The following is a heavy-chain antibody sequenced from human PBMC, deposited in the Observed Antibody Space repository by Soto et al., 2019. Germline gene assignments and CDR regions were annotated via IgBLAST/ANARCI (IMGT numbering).Heavy chain of an antibody. V-gene: IGHV3-23*01. CDR1: GFTFSSYV. CDR3: TKGPSDYYGMDV. Sequence: EVQLLESGGGLTQPGGSLRLSCAASGFTFSSYVMSWVRQAPGKGLEWVSTVSGGSSHTYYADSVKGRFTISRDNSRNTLFLQMNSLRAEDTATYYCTKGPSDYYGMDVWGQGTGVTVSS. J-gene: IGHJ6*02. CDR2: VSGGSSHT.